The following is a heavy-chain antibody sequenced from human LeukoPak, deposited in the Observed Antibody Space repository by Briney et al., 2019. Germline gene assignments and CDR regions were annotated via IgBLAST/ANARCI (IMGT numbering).Heavy chain of an antibody. CDR3: AREYGDKPTYFDY. Sequence: SVKVSCKASAGTFSSYAISWVRQAPGQGLEWMGGIIPIFGTANYAQKFQGRVTITADESTSTAYRELSSLRSEDTAVYYCAREYGDKPTYFDYWGQGTLVTVSS. V-gene: IGHV1-69*01. CDR2: IIPIFGTA. D-gene: IGHD4-17*01. J-gene: IGHJ4*02. CDR1: AGTFSSYA.